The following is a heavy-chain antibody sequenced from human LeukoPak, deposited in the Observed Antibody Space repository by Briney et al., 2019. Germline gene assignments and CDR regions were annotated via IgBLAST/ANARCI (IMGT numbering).Heavy chain of an antibody. CDR1: GSTLSSYW. CDR3: ARGLGTSSYVMDV. J-gene: IGHJ6*02. D-gene: IGHD1-1*01. CDR2: INSDGSST. V-gene: IGHV3-74*01. Sequence: PGGSLRLSCAASGSTLSSYWMHCVRQAPGKGLVWVSRINSDGSSTTYADSVKGRFTISRDNAKNTLYLQMNSLRVEDTAVYYCARGLGTSSYVMDVWGQGTTVTVSS.